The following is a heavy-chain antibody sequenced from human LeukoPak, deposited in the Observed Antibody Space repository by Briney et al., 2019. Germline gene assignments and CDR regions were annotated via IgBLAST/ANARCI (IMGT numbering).Heavy chain of an antibody. CDR1: GFTFSSYG. CDR2: IWYDGSDK. Sequence: GGSLRLSCAASGFTFSSYGIHWVRQAPGKGLEWVAVIWYDGSDKYYADSVKGRFTISRDNSKNTLYLQMNSLRAEDTAVYYCARDAAAAVAGMIDYWGQGTLVTVSS. D-gene: IGHD6-19*01. CDR3: ARDAAAAVAGMIDY. J-gene: IGHJ4*02. V-gene: IGHV3-33*01.